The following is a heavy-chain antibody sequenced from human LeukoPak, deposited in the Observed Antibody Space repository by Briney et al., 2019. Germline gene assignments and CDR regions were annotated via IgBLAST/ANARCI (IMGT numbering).Heavy chain of an antibody. CDR1: GFTLSSYW. J-gene: IGHJ4*02. CDR3: ARDPYDSSWGLCYFDY. Sequence: GGSLRHSCAASGFTLSSYWMSWVRQAPGKGLEGVANIKQDGSDKYYVDCVKGRFTISRDNAKNSLYLQMNSLRAEDTAVYYCARDPYDSSWGLCYFDYWGQGNLVTVSS. D-gene: IGHD3-22*01. CDR2: IKQDGSDK. V-gene: IGHV3-7*04.